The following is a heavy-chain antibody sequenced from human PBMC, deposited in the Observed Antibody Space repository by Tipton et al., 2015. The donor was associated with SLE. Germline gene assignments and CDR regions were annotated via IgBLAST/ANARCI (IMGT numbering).Heavy chain of an antibody. V-gene: IGHV4-34*01. CDR3: ASWGPIVYYYYYMDV. J-gene: IGHJ6*03. D-gene: IGHD3-16*01. Sequence: TLSLTCAAYGGSFSGYYWSWIRQPPGKGLEWIGEINHSGSTNYNPSLKSRVTISVDTSKNQFSLKLSSVTAADTAVYYCASWGPIVYYYYYMDVWGKGTTVTVSS. CDR1: GGSFSGYY. CDR2: INHSGST.